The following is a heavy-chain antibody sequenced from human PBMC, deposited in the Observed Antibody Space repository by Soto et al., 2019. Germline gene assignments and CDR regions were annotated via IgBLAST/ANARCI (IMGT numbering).Heavy chain of an antibody. Sequence: GESLKISCKGSGYSFAGYWITWVRQKPGKGLEWMGRIDPSDSYTNYSPSFQGHVTISADKSISTAYLQWSSLKASDTAMYYCARHDSSGWSGGWFDPWGQGTPVTVSS. J-gene: IGHJ5*02. V-gene: IGHV5-10-1*01. CDR2: IDPSDSYT. CDR3: ARHDSSGWSGGWFDP. D-gene: IGHD6-19*01. CDR1: GYSFAGYW.